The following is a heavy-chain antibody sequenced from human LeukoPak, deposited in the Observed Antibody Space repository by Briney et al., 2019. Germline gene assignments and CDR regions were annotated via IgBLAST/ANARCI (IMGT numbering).Heavy chain of an antibody. J-gene: IGHJ4*02. CDR2: ISWDGVST. Sequence: PGGSMRLSCAASGFTFDDYTMHWVRQAPGKDLEWVSLISWDGVSTYYADSVEGRFTISRDNSKNSLYLQMNSLRSEDTAFYYCAKDSGYCSGGSCLGWLDHWGQGTLVTVSS. V-gene: IGHV3-43*01. CDR1: GFTFDDYT. CDR3: AKDSGYCSGGSCLGWLDH. D-gene: IGHD2-15*01.